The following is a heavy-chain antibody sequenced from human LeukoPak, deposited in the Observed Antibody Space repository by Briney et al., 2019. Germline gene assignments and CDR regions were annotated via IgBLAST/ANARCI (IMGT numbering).Heavy chain of an antibody. V-gene: IGHV3-23*01. Sequence: RSGGSLRLSCAASGFTFSSYAMSWVRQAPGKGLEWVSAISGSGGSTYYADSVKGRFTISRDNSKNTLYLQMNSLRAEDTAVYYCAKGLSYYDSSGYNYCGQGTLVTVSS. CDR2: ISGSGGST. CDR1: GFTFSSYA. CDR3: AKGLSYYDSSGYNY. D-gene: IGHD3-22*01. J-gene: IGHJ4*02.